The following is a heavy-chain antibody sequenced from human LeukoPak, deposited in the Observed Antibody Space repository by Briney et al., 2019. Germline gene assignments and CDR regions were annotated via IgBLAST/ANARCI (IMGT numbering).Heavy chain of an antibody. V-gene: IGHV3-7*01. D-gene: IGHD3-10*01. CDR3: AREGGTTGPGDYDY. J-gene: IGHJ4*02. Sequence: GGSLRLSCAASGFTFSNYGMHWVRQAPGKGLEWVANIKQDGSEKYYVDSVKGRFTISRDNAKNSLYLQMNSLRAEDTAVYYCAREGGTTGPGDYDYWGQGTLVTVSS. CDR1: GFTFSNYG. CDR2: IKQDGSEK.